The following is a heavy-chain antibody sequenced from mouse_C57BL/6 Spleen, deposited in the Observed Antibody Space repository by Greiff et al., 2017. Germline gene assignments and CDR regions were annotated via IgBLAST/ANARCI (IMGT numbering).Heavy chain of an antibody. D-gene: IGHD1-1*01. CDR2: ISSGSSTI. CDR1: GFTFSDYG. Sequence: EVNLVESGGGLVKPGGSLKLSCAASGFTFSDYGMHWVRQAPEKGLEWVAYISSGSSTIYYADTVKGRFTISRDNAKNTLFLQLTSLRSEDTAMYYCASNYYYGSNYFDYWGQGTTLTVSS. V-gene: IGHV5-17*01. J-gene: IGHJ2*01. CDR3: ASNYYYGSNYFDY.